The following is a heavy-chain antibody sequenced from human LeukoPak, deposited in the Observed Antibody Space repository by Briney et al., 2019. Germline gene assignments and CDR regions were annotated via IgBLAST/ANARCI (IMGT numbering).Heavy chain of an antibody. J-gene: IGHJ5*02. CDR1: DGSITTSSFY. Sequence: PSETLSLTCNVSDGSITTSSFYWGWVRQTPGKGLEWIGTFYYTGDTFYTRSLKSRVTITVDTSKDQFFLALSSVTAADTAVYYCVRAVGSVAGPGDWFDPWGPGILVTVSS. CDR3: VRAVGSVAGPGDWFDP. V-gene: IGHV4-39*01. D-gene: IGHD6-19*01. CDR2: FYYTGDT.